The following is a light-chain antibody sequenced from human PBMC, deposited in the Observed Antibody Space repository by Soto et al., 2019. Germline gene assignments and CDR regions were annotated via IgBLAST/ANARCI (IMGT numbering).Light chain of an antibody. Sequence: QSVLTQPPSVSEAPRQRVTISCSGSSSNIGNNAVNWYQQLPGKAPKLLIYYDDLLPSGVSDRFSGSKSGTSASLAISGLQSEDEADYYCAAWDDSLKNVVFGGGIKLTVL. CDR3: AAWDDSLKNVV. V-gene: IGLV1-36*01. CDR2: YDD. CDR1: SSNIGNNA. J-gene: IGLJ2*01.